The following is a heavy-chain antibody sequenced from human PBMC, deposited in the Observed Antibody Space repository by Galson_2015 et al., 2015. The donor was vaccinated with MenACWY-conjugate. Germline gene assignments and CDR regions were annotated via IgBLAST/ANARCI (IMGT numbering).Heavy chain of an antibody. J-gene: IGHJ4*02. CDR2: ISSSGTTI. CDR1: AFTFSSFE. V-gene: IGHV3-48*03. CDR3: ARLAVPGLN. D-gene: IGHD6-19*01. Sequence: SLRLSCAASAFTFSSFEMNWVRQAPGKGLEWVSYISSSGTTIYYSDSVKGRFTISRDNAKNSLYLQMNSLRAEDTAVYYCARLAVPGLNSGQATLVTVSS.